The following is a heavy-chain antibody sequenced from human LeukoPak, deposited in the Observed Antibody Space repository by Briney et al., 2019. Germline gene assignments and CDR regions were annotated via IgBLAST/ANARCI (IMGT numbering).Heavy chain of an antibody. CDR1: GYTFTGYY. J-gene: IGHJ5*02. CDR3: ARESSRSWYGWFDP. V-gene: IGHV1-2*02. D-gene: IGHD6-13*01. Sequence: ASVKVSCKASGYTFTGYYMHWVRQAPGQGLEWMGWINPNSGGTNYAQKFQGRVTMTRNTSISTAYMELSRLRSDDTAVYYCARESSRSWYGWFDPWGQGTLVTVSS. CDR2: INPNSGGT.